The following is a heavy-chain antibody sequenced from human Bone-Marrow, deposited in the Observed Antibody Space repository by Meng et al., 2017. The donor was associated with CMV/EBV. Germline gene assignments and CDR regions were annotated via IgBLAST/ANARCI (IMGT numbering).Heavy chain of an antibody. Sequence: ETLSLTCAASGLTFSDSTIHWVRQASGKGLEWVGRIGRRAASYATGYAESVKGRFSISREDSENTAQLQMDSLKTEDTAVYYCSTSDRTLRATDYGMDVWGQGTTVTVSS. CDR2: IGRRAASYAT. CDR1: GLTFSDST. V-gene: IGHV3-73*01. D-gene: IGHD3-3*01. J-gene: IGHJ6*02. CDR3: STSDRTLRATDYGMDV.